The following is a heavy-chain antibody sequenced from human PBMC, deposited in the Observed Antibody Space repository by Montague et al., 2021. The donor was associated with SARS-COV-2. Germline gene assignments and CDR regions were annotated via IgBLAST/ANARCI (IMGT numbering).Heavy chain of an antibody. Sequence: SLRLSCAASGFTFSNNVMHWVRQAPGKGLEWVSFITGSSGTIYYADSVKGRFTISRDNGKNSLYLQMNSLRDEDTALYYCARVRGPTLATSFVDVWGQGTTVTVSS. J-gene: IGHJ6*02. D-gene: IGHD5-12*01. CDR1: GFTFSNNV. CDR3: ARVRGPTLATSFVDV. V-gene: IGHV3-48*02. CDR2: ITGSSGTI.